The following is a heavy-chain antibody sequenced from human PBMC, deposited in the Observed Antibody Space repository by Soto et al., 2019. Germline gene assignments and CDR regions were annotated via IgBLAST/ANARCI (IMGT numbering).Heavy chain of an antibody. V-gene: IGHV3-30-3*01. CDR3: ARERGLNSSSWYYFDY. Sequence: GGSLRLSCAASGFTFSSYAMHWVRQAPGKGLEWVAVISYDGSNKYYADSVKGRFTISRDNSKNTLYLQMNSLRAEDTAVYYCARERGLNSSSWYYFDYWGQGTLVTVSS. J-gene: IGHJ4*02. CDR1: GFTFSSYA. CDR2: ISYDGSNK. D-gene: IGHD6-13*01.